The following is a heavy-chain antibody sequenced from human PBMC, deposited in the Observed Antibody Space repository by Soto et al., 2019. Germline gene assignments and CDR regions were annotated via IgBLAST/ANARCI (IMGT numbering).Heavy chain of an antibody. D-gene: IGHD3-22*01. Sequence: SETLSLTCTVSGGSISSRSYYWGWIRQPPGKGLEWIGNIYYSGSTYYNPSLKSRVTISVDTSKNQFSLKLSSVTAADTAVYYCMLGSGWKDFDYWGQGTLVTVSS. CDR3: MLGSGWKDFDY. J-gene: IGHJ4*02. CDR2: IYYSGST. CDR1: GGSISSRSYY. V-gene: IGHV4-39*01.